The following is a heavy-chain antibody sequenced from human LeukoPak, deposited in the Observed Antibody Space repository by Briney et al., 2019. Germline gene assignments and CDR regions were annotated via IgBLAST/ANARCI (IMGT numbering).Heavy chain of an antibody. CDR3: AGRYCSSTSCYFHYYYGMDV. J-gene: IGHJ6*04. CDR2: INLSGST. V-gene: IGHV4-34*01. D-gene: IGHD2-2*01. CDR1: GGSFSGYY. Sequence: PSETLSRTCAVYGGSFSGYYWSWTRQPPGKGLEWIGEINLSGSTNYNPSLQRRVTISVDTSKNQFSLKLSSVTAADTAVYYCAGRYCSSTSCYFHYYYGMDVWGKGATVTVSS.